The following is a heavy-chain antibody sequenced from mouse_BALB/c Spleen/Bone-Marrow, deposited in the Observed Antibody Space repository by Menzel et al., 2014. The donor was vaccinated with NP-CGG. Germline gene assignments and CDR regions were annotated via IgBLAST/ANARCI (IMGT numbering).Heavy chain of an antibody. CDR1: GYTFNSYW. CDR2: ILPGSGIT. J-gene: IGHJ3*01. CDR3: ARSPY. V-gene: IGHV1-9*01. Sequence: VQLQQSGAELMKPGASVKISCKATGYTFNSYWLEWVQQRPVHGLEWIGEILPGSGITNYNEKFKVKATFNADTSSNTAYMQLSSLTSEDSAVYYCARSPYWGQGTLVTVSA.